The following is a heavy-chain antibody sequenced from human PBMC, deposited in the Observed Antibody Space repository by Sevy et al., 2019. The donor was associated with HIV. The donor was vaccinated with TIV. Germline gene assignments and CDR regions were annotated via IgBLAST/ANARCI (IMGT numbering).Heavy chain of an antibody. Sequence: SETLSLTCTVSGGSISSSYWSWIRQPPGKGLEWIGYIFHTGSTTYNPSLKSRVTISLDTSKSQFSLKLNSVTAAETAVYYCARALSDYVWGSYRYGGRYFDLWGRGTLVTVSS. CDR3: ARALSDYVWGSYRYGGRYFDL. CDR2: IFHTGST. CDR1: GGSISSSY. V-gene: IGHV4-59*13. J-gene: IGHJ2*01. D-gene: IGHD3-16*02.